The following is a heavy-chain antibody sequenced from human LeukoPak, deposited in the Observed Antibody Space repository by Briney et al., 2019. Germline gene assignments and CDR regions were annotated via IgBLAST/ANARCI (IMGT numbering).Heavy chain of an antibody. V-gene: IGHV3-48*03. J-gene: IGHJ4*02. D-gene: IGHD3-10*01. CDR1: GFTFSSYE. Sequence: SGGSLRLPCAAYGFTFSSYEMNWIRQAPGKGLQWVSYISSSGSTIYYADSAKGRFTVSRDNAKNSLYLQMNSQRAEDTDVYYCARDRYYGSGSFDYSGQGTLVTVSS. CDR2: ISSSGSTI. CDR3: ARDRYYGSGSFDY.